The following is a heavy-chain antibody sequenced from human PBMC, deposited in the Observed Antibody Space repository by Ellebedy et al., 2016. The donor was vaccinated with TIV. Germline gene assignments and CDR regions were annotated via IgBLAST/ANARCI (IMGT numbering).Heavy chain of an antibody. D-gene: IGHD1-14*01. Sequence: MPSETLSLTCTVSGGSITNDGYHRGWIRQTPGRGLEWVGTIHSSGLTYYNPSLKSRVTLSADTSKAQVSLKLISVTAADTAIYYCASDSNNIRWFYFWGQGTLVTVSS. CDR1: GGSITNDGYH. V-gene: IGHV4-39*07. J-gene: IGHJ5*01. CDR3: ASDSNNIRWFYF. CDR2: IHSSGLT.